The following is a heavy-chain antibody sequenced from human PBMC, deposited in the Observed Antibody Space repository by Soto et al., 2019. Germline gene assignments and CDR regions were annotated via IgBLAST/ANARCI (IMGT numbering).Heavy chain of an antibody. D-gene: IGHD1-7*01. CDR2: IYRTGST. CDR1: GGSFTSNNW. V-gene: IGHV4-4*02. J-gene: IGHJ4*02. CDR3: ASRDPGTSVDY. Sequence: QVQLQESGPGLVKPSGTLSLTCAVSGGSFTSNNWCTWVRQPPGQGLEWIGEIYRTGSTNYNPSLKSRVTISLDKSENPFSLKVTSLTAADTAVYSCASRDPGTSVDYWGQGTLVTVSS.